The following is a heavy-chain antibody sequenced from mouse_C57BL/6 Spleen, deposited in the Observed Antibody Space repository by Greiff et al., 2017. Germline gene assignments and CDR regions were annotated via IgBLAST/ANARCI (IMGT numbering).Heavy chain of an antibody. CDR3: ARSDPWFAY. J-gene: IGHJ3*01. CDR2: IYPGDGNT. V-gene: IGHV1-82*01. CDR1: GYAFSSSW. Sequence: VKLQESGPELVKPGASVKISCKASGYAFSSSWMNWVKQRPGKGLEWIGRIYPGDGNTNYNVKFKGKATLTADKSSSTAYMQLSSLTSEDSAVXFCARSDPWFAYWGQGTLVTVSA.